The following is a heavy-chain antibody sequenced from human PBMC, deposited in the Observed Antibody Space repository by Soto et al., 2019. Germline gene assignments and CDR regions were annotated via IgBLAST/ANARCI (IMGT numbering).Heavy chain of an antibody. CDR3: ARTRSGYCSSTSCLGYMDV. Sequence: EVQLVESGGGLVQPGGSLRLSCAASGFTVSSNYMSWVRQAPGKGLEWVSVIYSGGSTYYADSVKGRFTISRDNSKNTLYLQMNSLRAEDTAVYYCARTRSGYCSSTSCLGYMDVWGKGTTVTVS. CDR2: IYSGGST. V-gene: IGHV3-66*01. CDR1: GFTVSSNY. J-gene: IGHJ6*03. D-gene: IGHD2-2*03.